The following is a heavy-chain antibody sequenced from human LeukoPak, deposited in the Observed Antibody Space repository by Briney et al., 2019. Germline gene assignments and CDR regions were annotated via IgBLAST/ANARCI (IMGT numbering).Heavy chain of an antibody. Sequence: ASVKVSCKASGYTFTNYGIAWVRQAPGQGLEWMGWISAYNANTNYAQKFQGRVTMTTDTSTSTVYMELRSLRSDDTAIYYCARTDYDILTGARMDVWGKGTTVTVSS. CDR3: ARTDYDILTGARMDV. J-gene: IGHJ6*04. V-gene: IGHV1-18*04. CDR1: GYTFTNYG. CDR2: ISAYNANT. D-gene: IGHD3-9*01.